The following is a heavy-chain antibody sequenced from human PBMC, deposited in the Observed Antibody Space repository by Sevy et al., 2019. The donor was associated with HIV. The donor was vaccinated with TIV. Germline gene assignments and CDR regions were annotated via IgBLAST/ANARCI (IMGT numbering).Heavy chain of an antibody. CDR3: AREATERGGAYYYYYGMDV. CDR2: ISYDGSNK. V-gene: IGHV3-30-3*01. CDR1: EFTFSSYA. Sequence: GGSLRLSCAASEFTFSSYAMHWVRQAPGKGLEWVAVISYDGSNKYYADSVKGRFTISRDNSKNTLYLQMNSLRAEDTAVYYCAREATERGGAYYYYYGMDVWGQGTTVTVSS. J-gene: IGHJ6*02. D-gene: IGHD3-16*01.